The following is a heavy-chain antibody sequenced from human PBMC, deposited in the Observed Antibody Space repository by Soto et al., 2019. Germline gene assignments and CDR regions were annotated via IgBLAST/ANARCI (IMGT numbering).Heavy chain of an antibody. D-gene: IGHD3-3*01. Sequence: EVQLLESGGGLVQPGGSLRLSCAASGFTFSSYAMSWVRQAPGKGLEWVSAISGSGGSTYYADSVKGRFTISRDNCKNTLYLQMNSLRAEDTAVYYCAKDQSLTDLWSGTYYFDYWGQGTLVTVSS. V-gene: IGHV3-23*01. CDR1: GFTFSSYA. CDR2: ISGSGGST. CDR3: AKDQSLTDLWSGTYYFDY. J-gene: IGHJ4*02.